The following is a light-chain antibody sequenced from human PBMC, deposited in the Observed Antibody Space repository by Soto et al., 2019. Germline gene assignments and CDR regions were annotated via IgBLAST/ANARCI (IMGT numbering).Light chain of an antibody. Sequence: DIQMTQSPSSLSASVGDSVTITCRASQHINLYLSWSQQKPGKAPKLLIYTASNLQSGVPSRFSGSGSGTDFTLTNSSLQPEDFATYYCQQTYTNPVTFGQGTKVEVK. CDR3: QQTYTNPVT. CDR2: TAS. CDR1: QHINLY. J-gene: IGKJ1*01. V-gene: IGKV1-39*01.